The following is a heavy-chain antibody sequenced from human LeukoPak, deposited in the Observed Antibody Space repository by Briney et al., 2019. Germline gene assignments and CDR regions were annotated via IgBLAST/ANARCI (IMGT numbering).Heavy chain of an antibody. CDR1: GYTFNSYG. CDR2: VSAYNGHT. D-gene: IGHD5-12*01. V-gene: IGHV1-18*01. CDR3: ARSRRGYSGYDPYYFDY. J-gene: IGHJ4*02. Sequence: APVKVSCKASGYTFNSYGISWVRQAPGQGLEWMGWVSAYNGHTNYAQKFQGRVTMTRDTSTSTVYMELSSLKYEDTAVYYCARSRRGYSGYDPYYFDYWGQGTLVTVSS.